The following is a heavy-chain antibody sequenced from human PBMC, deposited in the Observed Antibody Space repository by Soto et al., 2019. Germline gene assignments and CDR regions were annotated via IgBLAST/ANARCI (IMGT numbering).Heavy chain of an antibody. J-gene: IGHJ5*02. V-gene: IGHV3-23*01. Sequence: LRLSCAASGFTFSSYAMSWVRQAPGKGLEWVSAISGSGGSTYYADSVKGRFTISRDNSKNTLYLQMNSLRAEDTAVYYCAKHYCSSTSCYFGWFDPWGQGTLVTVSS. CDR3: AKHYCSSTSCYFGWFDP. D-gene: IGHD2-2*01. CDR1: GFTFSSYA. CDR2: ISGSGGST.